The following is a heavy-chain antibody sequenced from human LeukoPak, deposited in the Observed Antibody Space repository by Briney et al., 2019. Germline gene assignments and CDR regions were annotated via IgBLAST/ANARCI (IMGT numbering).Heavy chain of an antibody. CDR2: INWNGGST. CDR3: ARGTRLKQLVYFDY. CDR1: GFTFDDYG. D-gene: IGHD6-6*01. J-gene: IGHJ4*02. V-gene: IGHV3-20*04. Sequence: VGSLRLSCAASGFTFDDYGMSWVRQAPGKGPEWVSGINWNGGSTGYADSVKGRFTISRDKAKNSLYLQMNSLRAEDTALYYCARGTRLKQLVYFDYWGQGTLVTVSS.